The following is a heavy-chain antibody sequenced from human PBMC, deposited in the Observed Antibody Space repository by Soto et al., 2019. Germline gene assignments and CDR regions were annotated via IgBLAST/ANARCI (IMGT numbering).Heavy chain of an antibody. CDR3: ARELLGDGTPFFDY. V-gene: IGHV4-59*01. Sequence: QVQLQESGPGLVKPSETLSLTCTVSGGSISSYYWSWIRQPPGKGLEWIGYIYYSGSTNYNPSLKSRVTISVDTSKNQFSLKLSSVTAADTAVYYCARELLGDGTPFFDYWGQGTLVTVSS. J-gene: IGHJ4*02. CDR1: GGSISSYY. D-gene: IGHD2-8*02. CDR2: IYYSGST.